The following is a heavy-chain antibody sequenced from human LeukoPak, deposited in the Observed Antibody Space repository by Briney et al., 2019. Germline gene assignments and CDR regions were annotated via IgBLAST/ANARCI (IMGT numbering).Heavy chain of an antibody. CDR3: ARDEKIKNYYDSSGHGVDY. Sequence: GGSLRLSCAASGFTFSSYWMHWVRQAPGKGLVWVPSINSDGSSTSYADSVKGRFTISRDNAKRTLYLQMNSLRAEETAVYYCARDEKIKNYYDSSGHGVDYWGQGTLVTVSS. CDR1: GFTFSSYW. CDR2: INSDGSST. V-gene: IGHV3-74*01. D-gene: IGHD3-22*01. J-gene: IGHJ4*02.